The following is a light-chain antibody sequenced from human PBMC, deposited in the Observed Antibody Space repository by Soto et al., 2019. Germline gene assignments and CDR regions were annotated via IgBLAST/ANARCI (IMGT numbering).Light chain of an antibody. V-gene: IGLV2-14*01. CDR2: DVS. J-gene: IGLJ3*02. CDR1: SSDVGGYNS. Sequence: QSALTQPASVSGSPGQSISISCTGTSSDVGGYNSVSWYQQHPGKAPKLMIYDVSNRPSGVSNRFSGSKSGNTASLAISGLLAYDEADYYCTSYTSISTWVFGGGTKLTVL. CDR3: TSYTSISTWV.